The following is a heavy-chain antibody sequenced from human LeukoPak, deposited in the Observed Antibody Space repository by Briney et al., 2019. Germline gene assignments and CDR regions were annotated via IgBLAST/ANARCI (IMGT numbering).Heavy chain of an antibody. J-gene: IGHJ5*02. CDR3: ARSSYVRSAYFPLWFDA. CDR1: GDTFSTSA. Sequence: GASVKVSCKASGDTFSTSAISWVGQAAGQGLEWMGRIIPSLCAVIYAHKFQGRVTITPRRSKSTVYMKVRRPKPDDAAVYSWARSSYVRSAYFPLWFDAWGQGTPFTVSS. D-gene: IGHD3-22*01. CDR2: IIPSLCAV. V-gene: IGHV1-69*04.